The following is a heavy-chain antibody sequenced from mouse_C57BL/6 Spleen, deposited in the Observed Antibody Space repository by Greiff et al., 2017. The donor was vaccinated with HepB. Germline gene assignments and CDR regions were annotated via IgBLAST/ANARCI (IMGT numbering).Heavy chain of an antibody. J-gene: IGHJ3*01. CDR2: IYPSDSYT. CDR1: GYTFTSYW. D-gene: IGHD3-2*02. V-gene: IGHV1-59*01. Sequence: QVQLKQPGAELVRPGTSVKLSCKASGYTFTSYWMPWVKQRPGQGLEWIGVIYPSDSYTNYNQKFKGKATLTVDTSSSTAYMPLSSLTSEDSAVYDGARETAQATEAYGGQGTLVTVSA. CDR3: ARETAQATEAY.